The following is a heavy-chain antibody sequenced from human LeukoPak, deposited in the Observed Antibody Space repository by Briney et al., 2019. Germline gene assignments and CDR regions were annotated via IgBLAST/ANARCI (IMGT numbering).Heavy chain of an antibody. V-gene: IGHV3-23*01. D-gene: IGHD1-26*01. CDR2: ISGSGGST. J-gene: IGHJ4*02. CDR3: SKDRGGSYGDFFDY. CDR1: GFTFSSYA. Sequence: PGGSLRLSCAASGFTFSSYAMSWVRQAPGKGLEWVSLISGSGGSTYYADSVKGRFTISRDNSKNTLYLQMDSLRADDTAVYYCSKDRGGSYGDFFDYWGQGTLVTVSS.